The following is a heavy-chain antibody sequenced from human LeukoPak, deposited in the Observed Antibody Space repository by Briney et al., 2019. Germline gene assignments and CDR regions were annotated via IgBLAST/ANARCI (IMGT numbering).Heavy chain of an antibody. J-gene: IGHJ4*02. Sequence: GGSLRLSCAASGFSFSTYWMSWVRQAPGKGLEWVANIKQDGSEKNNVDSVKGRFTISRDNAKNSLYLQMNSLRDEDTALYYCVRGGQGFGYWGQGTLVTVSS. CDR3: VRGGQGFGY. CDR2: IKQDGSEK. V-gene: IGHV3-7*01. CDR1: GFSFSTYW. D-gene: IGHD3-10*01.